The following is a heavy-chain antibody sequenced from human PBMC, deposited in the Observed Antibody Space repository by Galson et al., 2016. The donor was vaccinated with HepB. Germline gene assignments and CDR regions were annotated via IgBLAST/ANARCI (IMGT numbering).Heavy chain of an antibody. CDR3: WRIGNEGVANWFDP. CDR2: ISGSSRFT. CDR1: GFSFSDYY. J-gene: IGHJ5*02. D-gene: IGHD4-23*01. V-gene: IGHV3-11*03. Sequence: SLRLSCAASGFSFSDYYMSWIRQAPGKGLEWISYISGSSRFTNYPDSVKGRFTISRDNAKNTLYLQMNSLRVDDTAVYYCWRIGNEGVANWFDPWGQGTLVTVSS.